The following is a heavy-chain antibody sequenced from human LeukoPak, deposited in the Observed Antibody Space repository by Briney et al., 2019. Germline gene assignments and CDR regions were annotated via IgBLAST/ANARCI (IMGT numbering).Heavy chain of an antibody. CDR3: ARGRGYSSGWVMDV. V-gene: IGHV3-30*03. D-gene: IGHD6-19*01. CDR1: GLTFSIYG. Sequence: GGSLRLSCAASGLTFSIYGMRWARQAPRKGLEWEAVISYDGSNKYYADSVKGRFTISRDHSKHTLYLQMTSLRGEGTTVYYCARGRGYSSGWVMDVWGQGTTVTVSS. J-gene: IGHJ6*02. CDR2: ISYDGSNK.